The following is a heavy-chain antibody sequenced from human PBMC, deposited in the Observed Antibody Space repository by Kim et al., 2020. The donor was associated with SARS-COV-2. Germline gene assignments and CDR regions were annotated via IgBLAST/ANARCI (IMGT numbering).Heavy chain of an antibody. CDR1: GFTFSSYW. Sequence: GGSLRLSCAASGFTFSSYWMHWVRQAPGKGLVWVSRINSDGSSTSYADSVKGRFTISRDNAKNTLYLQMNSLRAEDTAVYYCARASDSSGWYNPLYYFDYWGQGTLVTVSS. D-gene: IGHD6-19*01. V-gene: IGHV3-74*01. CDR3: ARASDSSGWYNPLYYFDY. CDR2: INSDGSST. J-gene: IGHJ4*02.